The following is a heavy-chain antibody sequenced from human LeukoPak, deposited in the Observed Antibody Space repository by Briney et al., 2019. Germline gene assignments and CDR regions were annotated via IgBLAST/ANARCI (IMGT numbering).Heavy chain of an antibody. CDR3: ARDQGVRSSSWQGY. V-gene: IGHV1-46*01. CDR1: GYSFTSHY. J-gene: IGHJ4*02. CDR2: INPSGSST. D-gene: IGHD6-13*01. Sequence: ASVKVSCKASGYSFTSHYMHWVRQAPGQGLEWLGLINPSGSSTLYAQKFQGRVTMTRDMSTTTDYMELSSLRSEDTAVYYCARDQGVRSSSWQGYWGQGTLVTVSS.